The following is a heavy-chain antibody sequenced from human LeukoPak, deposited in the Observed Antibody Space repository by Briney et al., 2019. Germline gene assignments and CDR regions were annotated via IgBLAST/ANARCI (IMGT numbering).Heavy chain of an antibody. D-gene: IGHD6-19*01. J-gene: IGHJ4*02. CDR3: ASDSGWYTPFDY. V-gene: IGHV4-4*07. Sequence: SETLSLTCTVSGGSISSYYWSWIRQSAGKGLEWIGRIYTSGSTNYNPSLKSRVTMSVDTSKNQFSLKLSSVTAADTAVYYCASDSGWYTPFDYWGQGTLVTVSS. CDR2: IYTSGST. CDR1: GGSISSYY.